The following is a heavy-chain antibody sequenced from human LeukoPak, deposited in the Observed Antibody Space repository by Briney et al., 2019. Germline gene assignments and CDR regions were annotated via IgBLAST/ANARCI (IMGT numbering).Heavy chain of an antibody. J-gene: IGHJ5*02. D-gene: IGHD2-2*01. CDR3: AREISDIVVVPAAIAANWFDP. CDR1: GYTFTGYY. CDR2: INPNSGGT. Sequence: ASVKVSCKATGYTFTGYYMHWVRQAPGQGLEWMGWINPNSGGTNYAQKFQGWVTMTRDTSISTAYMELSRLRSDDTAVYYCAREISDIVVVPAAIAANWFDPWGQGTLVTVSS. V-gene: IGHV1-2*04.